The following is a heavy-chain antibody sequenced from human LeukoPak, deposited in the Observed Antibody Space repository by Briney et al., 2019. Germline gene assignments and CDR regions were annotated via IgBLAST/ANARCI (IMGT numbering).Heavy chain of an antibody. V-gene: IGHV3-23*01. D-gene: IGHD2-2*01. CDR1: GFTFSSYA. Sequence: GGSLRLSCAASGFTFSSYAMSWGRQAPGKGLEWVSAISGSGGSTYYADSVKGRFTISRDNSKNTLYLQMNSLRAEDTAVYYCAKGAYCSSTSCHFYYFDYWGQGTLVTVSS. CDR3: AKGAYCSSTSCHFYYFDY. J-gene: IGHJ4*02. CDR2: ISGSGGST.